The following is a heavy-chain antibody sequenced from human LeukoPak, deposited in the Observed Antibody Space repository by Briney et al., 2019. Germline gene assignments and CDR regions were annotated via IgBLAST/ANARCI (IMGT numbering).Heavy chain of an antibody. CDR1: GGSISSGGYY. CDR2: IYYSGST. V-gene: IGHV4-31*03. Sequence: SETLSLTCTVSGGSISSGGYYWSWIRQHPGKGLEWIGYIYYSGSTYYNPSLKSRVTISVDTSKNQFSLKLSSVTAVDTAVYYCARNGRYFDWLPFNWFDPWGQGTLVTVSS. J-gene: IGHJ5*02. CDR3: ARNGRYFDWLPFNWFDP. D-gene: IGHD3-9*01.